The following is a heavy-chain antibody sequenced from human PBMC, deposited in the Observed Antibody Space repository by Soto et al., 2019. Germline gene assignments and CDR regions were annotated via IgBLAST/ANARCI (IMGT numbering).Heavy chain of an antibody. CDR1: GYTFTSYG. D-gene: IGHD6-6*01. J-gene: IGHJ4*02. CDR3: ARAGQLVLSRFAVEDY. CDR2: ISAYNGNT. V-gene: IGHV1-18*01. Sequence: ASVKVSCKASGYTFTSYGISWVRQAPGQGLEWMGWISAYNGNTNYAQKLQGRVTMTTDTSTSTAYMELRSLRSDDTAVYYCARAGQLVLSRFAVEDYWGQGTLVTVSS.